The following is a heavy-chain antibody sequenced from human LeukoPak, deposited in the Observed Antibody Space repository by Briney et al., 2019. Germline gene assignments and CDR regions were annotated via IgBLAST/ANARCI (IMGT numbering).Heavy chain of an antibody. CDR1: GFPFSEYS. Sequence: GGSLRLSCAASGFPFSEYSMDWVRQAPGKGLEWISYIGISSGNTKYADSVKGRFTISGDNAKNSLYLQMNSLRVEDTAVYYCARDHNYAFDNWGQGTLVTVSS. CDR2: IGISSGNT. V-gene: IGHV3-11*06. CDR3: ARDHNYAFDN. D-gene: IGHD1-1*01. J-gene: IGHJ4*02.